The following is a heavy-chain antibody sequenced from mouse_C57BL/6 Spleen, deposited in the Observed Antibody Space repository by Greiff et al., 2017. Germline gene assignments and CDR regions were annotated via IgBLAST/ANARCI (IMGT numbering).Heavy chain of an antibody. J-gene: IGHJ1*03. D-gene: IGHD1-1*01. CDR2: IDPNRGGT. Sequence: QVQLQQPGAELVKPGASVKLSCKASGYTFTSYWMPWVKQRPGRGLEWIGMIDPNRGGTKYNEKFKSKATLTVDKPYRKAYMPLSSLTSEDSAVFYWERADYYGSSDGYFDVWGTGTTVTVSS. V-gene: IGHV1-72*01. CDR1: GYTFTSYW. CDR3: ERADYYGSSDGYFDV.